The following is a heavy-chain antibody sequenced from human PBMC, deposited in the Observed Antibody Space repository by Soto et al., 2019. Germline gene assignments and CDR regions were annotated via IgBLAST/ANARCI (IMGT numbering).Heavy chain of an antibody. CDR1: GYSFTSYW. CDR2: IDPSDSYT. J-gene: IGHJ6*02. Sequence: PGESLKISCKGSGYSFTSYWISWVRQMPGKGLEWMGRIDPSDSYTNYSPSFQGHVTISADKSISTAYLQWSSLKASDTAMYYCARRELSSSVYYGMDVWGQGTTVTVSS. D-gene: IGHD6-6*01. V-gene: IGHV5-10-1*01. CDR3: ARRELSSSVYYGMDV.